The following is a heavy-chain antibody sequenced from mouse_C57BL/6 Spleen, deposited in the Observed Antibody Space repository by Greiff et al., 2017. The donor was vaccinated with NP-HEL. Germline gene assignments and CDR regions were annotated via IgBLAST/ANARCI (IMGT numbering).Heavy chain of an antibody. CDR3: ARKRYYYYGSSFYYFDY. CDR1: GYTFTSYW. CDR2: IYPGSGST. Sequence: VQLQQPGAELVKPGASVKMSCKASGYTFTSYWITWVKQRPGQGLEWIGDIYPGSGSTNYNEKFKSKATLTVDTSSSPAYMQLSSLTSEDSAVYYCARKRYYYYGSSFYYFDYWGQGTTLTVSS. J-gene: IGHJ2*01. V-gene: IGHV1-55*01. D-gene: IGHD1-1*01.